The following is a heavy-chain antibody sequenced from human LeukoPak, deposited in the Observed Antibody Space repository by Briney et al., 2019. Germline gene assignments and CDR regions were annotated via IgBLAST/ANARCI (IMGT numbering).Heavy chain of an antibody. CDR1: GYRFTSYW. CDR3: ARSGGNYYSI. V-gene: IGHV5-51*01. J-gene: IGHJ3*02. CDR2: IYPGDSDT. D-gene: IGHD1-26*01. Sequence: GASLKISFKGSGYRFTSYWIGWVRPMPGKGLEWMGIIYPGDSDTIYSPSFQGQVTISADKSTSTANLQWSSLKASDTAMYYCARSGGNYYSIWGQGTMVTVSS.